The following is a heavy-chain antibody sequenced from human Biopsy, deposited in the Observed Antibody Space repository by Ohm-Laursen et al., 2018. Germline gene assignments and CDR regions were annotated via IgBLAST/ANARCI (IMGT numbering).Heavy chain of an antibody. J-gene: IGHJ4*02. CDR2: TWDDGSHQ. V-gene: IGHV3-33*01. CDR3: VTDRLDDITKVRGIMTD. CDR1: GFDFSAYG. Sequence: SLRLSCAASGFDFSAYGMHWVRQAPDKGLEWVALTWDDGSHQYYADSVKGRFTISRDNSKNSLYLHINTLRVEDTAVYYCVTDRLDDITKVRGIMTDWGQGTLVSVSS. D-gene: IGHD3-10*01.